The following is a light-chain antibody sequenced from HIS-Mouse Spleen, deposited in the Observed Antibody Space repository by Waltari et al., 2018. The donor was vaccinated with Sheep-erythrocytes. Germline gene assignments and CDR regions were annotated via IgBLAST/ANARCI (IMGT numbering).Light chain of an antibody. V-gene: IGLV2-11*01. CDR3: SSYAGSNNWV. CDR2: DVS. Sequence: QSALTQPRSVSGSPGQSVTISCTGTSSDVCAYNYVSWYQQHPGKAPNLMIYDVSKRPSGVPDRFSGSKSGNTASLTVSGLQAEDEADYYCSSYAGSNNWVFGGGTKLTVL. CDR1: SSDVCAYNY. J-gene: IGLJ3*02.